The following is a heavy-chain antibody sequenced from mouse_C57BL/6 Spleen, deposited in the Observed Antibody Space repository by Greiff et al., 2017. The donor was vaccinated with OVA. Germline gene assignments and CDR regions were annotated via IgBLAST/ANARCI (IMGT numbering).Heavy chain of an antibody. CDR2: ISSGSSTI. D-gene: IGHD1-3*01. CDR3: ASPDSGPAY. Sequence: EVKLMESGGGLVKPGGSLKLSCAASGFTFSDYGMHWVRQAPEKGLEWVAYISSGSSTIYYADTVKGRFTISRDKAKNTLFLQMTSLGSEDTAVYYCASPDSGPAYWGQGTLVTVSA. J-gene: IGHJ3*01. V-gene: IGHV5-17*01. CDR1: GFTFSDYG.